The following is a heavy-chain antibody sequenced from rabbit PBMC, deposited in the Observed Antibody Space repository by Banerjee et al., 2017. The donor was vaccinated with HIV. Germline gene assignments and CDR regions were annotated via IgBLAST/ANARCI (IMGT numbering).Heavy chain of an antibody. Sequence: LEESGGGLVQPEGSLTLTCKASGFDFSSDAVCWVRQAPGKGLEWIGCIYTYSGSTDYANWVNGRFTITRSTSLNTVDLKMTSLTAADTATYFCARGDGVGSSGYYKFWGQGTLVTVS. J-gene: IGHJ3*01. D-gene: IGHD1-1*01. CDR1: GFDFSSDA. CDR3: ARGDGVGSSGYYKF. CDR2: IYTYSGST. V-gene: IGHV1S47*01.